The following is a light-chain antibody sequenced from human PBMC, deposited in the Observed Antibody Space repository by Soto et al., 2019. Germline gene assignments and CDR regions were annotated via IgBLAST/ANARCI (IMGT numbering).Light chain of an antibody. CDR1: SSDVGGYNY. CDR3: SSYTSSSTLDVV. V-gene: IGLV2-14*01. J-gene: IGLJ2*01. CDR2: DVS. Sequence: QSVLTQPASVSGSPGQSITISCTGTSSDVGGYNYVSWYQQHPGKAPKLMIYDVSNRPSGVSNRFSGSKSGNTASLTISGLQAEDEADYYCSSYTSSSTLDVVFGGGTKVTVL.